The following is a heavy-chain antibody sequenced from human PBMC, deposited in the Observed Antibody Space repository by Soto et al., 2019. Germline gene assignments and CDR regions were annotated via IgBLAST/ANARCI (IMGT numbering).Heavy chain of an antibody. CDR1: GGSISSGGYY. D-gene: IGHD3-10*01. CDR3: ARDERYDGSGSGPLFDY. CDR2: IYYSGST. V-gene: IGHV4-31*03. J-gene: IGHJ4*02. Sequence: QVQLQESGPGLVKPSQTLSLTCTVSGGSISSGGYYWSWIRQHPGKGLEWIGYIYYSGSTFYNPSLKSRVTISVDTSKNQFSLKLSSVTAADTAVYYCARDERYDGSGSGPLFDYWGQGTLVTVSS.